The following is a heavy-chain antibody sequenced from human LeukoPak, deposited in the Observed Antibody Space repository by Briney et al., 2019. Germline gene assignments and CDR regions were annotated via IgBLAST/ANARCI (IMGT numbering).Heavy chain of an antibody. CDR3: AREHPRSTLLFDY. CDR1: VYTLEEYV. Sequence: GGCLRLSCEASVYTLEEYVMTWVPEGPGTGRECGSGINWDGGSTGYGDYVKGRVTISRDNAKSSLYLQLNSLRVEDTALYYCAREHPRSTLLFDYWGQGTLVTVSS. CDR2: INWDGGST. D-gene: IGHD2-15*01. V-gene: IGHV3-20*04. J-gene: IGHJ4*02.